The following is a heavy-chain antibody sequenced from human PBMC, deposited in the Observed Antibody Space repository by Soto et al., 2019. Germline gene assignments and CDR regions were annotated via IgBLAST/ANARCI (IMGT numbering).Heavy chain of an antibody. J-gene: IGHJ4*02. D-gene: IGHD2-15*01. Sequence: QVQLVQSGAEVKKPGSSVKVSCKASGGTFSSYAISWVRQAPGQGLEWMGGIIPIFGTANYAQKFQGRVTITADKSTGTAYMELSSLRSEDTAVYCCARGCVVVVAAPYCLWGQGTLVTVSS. V-gene: IGHV1-69*06. CDR1: GGTFSSYA. CDR3: ARGCVVVVAAPYCL. CDR2: IIPIFGTA.